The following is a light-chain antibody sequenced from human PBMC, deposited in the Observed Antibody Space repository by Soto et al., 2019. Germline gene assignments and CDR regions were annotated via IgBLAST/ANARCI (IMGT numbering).Light chain of an antibody. J-gene: IGKJ1*01. CDR1: QTIMTY. CDR2: AAS. Sequence: DIQMPQSPSSLSASVGDEVTITCRASQTIMTYLNWYQLKPGKPPRLLIYAASSLQSGVPSRFSGSGSGTEFTLAISSLQPDDFATYYCQHYNSYSEAFGQGTKVGIK. V-gene: IGKV1-5*01. CDR3: QHYNSYSEA.